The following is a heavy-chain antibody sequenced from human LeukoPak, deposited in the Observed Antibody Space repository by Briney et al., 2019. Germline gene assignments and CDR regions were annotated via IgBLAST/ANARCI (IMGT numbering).Heavy chain of an antibody. J-gene: IGHJ4*02. V-gene: IGHV3-66*01. Sequence: GGSLRLSCAASGFTFSSYGMHWVRQAPGKGLEWVSLIYSGGSTYYADSVQGRFTISRDNSKNTLFLQMDNLRADDTATYYCARSGPSVLWSKSFDYWGQGALVTVSS. CDR1: GFTFSSYG. CDR2: IYSGGST. D-gene: IGHD3-10*01. CDR3: ARSGPSVLWSKSFDY.